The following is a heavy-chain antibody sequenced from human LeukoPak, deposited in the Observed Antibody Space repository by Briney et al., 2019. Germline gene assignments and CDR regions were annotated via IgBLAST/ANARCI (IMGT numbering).Heavy chain of an antibody. CDR2: VYPGDSED. Sequence: PGESLKISCKASGYSFSNFWIGWVRQLPGKGLEWMGLVYPGDSEDRISPSFQGQVTISADKSISTAYLQWSSLKASDTAIHYCARQQGEQQLVGNAFDIWGQGTMVTVSS. CDR1: GYSFSNFW. CDR3: ARQQGEQQLVGNAFDI. D-gene: IGHD6-13*01. V-gene: IGHV5-51*01. J-gene: IGHJ3*02.